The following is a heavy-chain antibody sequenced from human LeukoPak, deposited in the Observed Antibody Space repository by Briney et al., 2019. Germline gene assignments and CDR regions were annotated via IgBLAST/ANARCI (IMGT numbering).Heavy chain of an antibody. Sequence: GGSLRLSCAASGFTFSSYSMNWVRQAPGKGLEWVSYISSSSSTIYYADSVKGRFTISRDNAKNSLYLQMNSLRAEDTAVYCCARDRQQFDYWGQGTLVTVSS. CDR3: ARDRQQFDY. CDR2: ISSSSSTI. V-gene: IGHV3-48*01. D-gene: IGHD6-13*01. CDR1: GFTFSSYS. J-gene: IGHJ4*02.